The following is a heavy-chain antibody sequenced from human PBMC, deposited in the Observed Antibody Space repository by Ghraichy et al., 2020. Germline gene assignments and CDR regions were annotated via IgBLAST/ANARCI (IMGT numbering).Heavy chain of an antibody. J-gene: IGHJ4*02. Sequence: GGSLRLSCAASGFTFRNYDMNWVRQAPGMGLEWVSTISGSGGRTYNADSVKGRFTISRDNSKNTLYLRMNSLRAEDTAVYYCATDLGWFGEYYFDYWGQGTLVTVS. CDR3: ATDLGWFGEYYFDY. CDR2: ISGSGGRT. CDR1: GFTFRNYD. V-gene: IGHV3-23*01. D-gene: IGHD3-10*01.